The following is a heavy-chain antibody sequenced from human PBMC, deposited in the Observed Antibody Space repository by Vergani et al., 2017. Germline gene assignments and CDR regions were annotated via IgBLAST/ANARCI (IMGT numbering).Heavy chain of an antibody. CDR1: GGSFSGYY. Sequence: QVQLQQWGAGLLKPSETLSLTCAVYGGSFSGYYWSWIRQPPGKGLEWIGEINHSGSTNYNPSLKSRVTISVDPSKNQFSLKLSSVTAADTAVYYCAIRSIAAAGTAQDYWGQGTLVTVSS. V-gene: IGHV4-34*01. D-gene: IGHD6-13*01. CDR3: AIRSIAAAGTAQDY. J-gene: IGHJ4*02. CDR2: INHSGST.